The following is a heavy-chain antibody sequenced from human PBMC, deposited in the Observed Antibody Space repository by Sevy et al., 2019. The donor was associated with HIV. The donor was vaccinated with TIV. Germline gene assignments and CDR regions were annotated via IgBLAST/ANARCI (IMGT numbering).Heavy chain of an antibody. CDR2: FDPEDGET. D-gene: IGHD3-10*01. Sequence: ASVKVSCKVSGYTLTELSMHWVRQAPGKGLEWMGGFDPEDGETIYAQKFQGRVTMTEDTSTDTAYMERSSLRSEDTAVYYCATLIYYGSGSYAYYYYGMDVWGQGTTVTVSS. CDR3: ATLIYYGSGSYAYYYYGMDV. J-gene: IGHJ6*02. CDR1: GYTLTELS. V-gene: IGHV1-24*01.